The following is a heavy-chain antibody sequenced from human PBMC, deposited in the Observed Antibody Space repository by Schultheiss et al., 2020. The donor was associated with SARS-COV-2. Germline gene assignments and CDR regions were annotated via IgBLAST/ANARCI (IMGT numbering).Heavy chain of an antibody. Sequence: GESLKISCAASGFTFNSYGMHWVRQAPGKGLEWVAVISYDGSNKYYADSVKGRFTISRDNSKNTLYLQMNSLRPEDTAVYYCARELGFGYDYWGQGTLVTVSS. J-gene: IGHJ4*02. CDR2: ISYDGSNK. V-gene: IGHV3-30*03. D-gene: IGHD3-16*01. CDR3: ARELGFGYDY. CDR1: GFTFNSYG.